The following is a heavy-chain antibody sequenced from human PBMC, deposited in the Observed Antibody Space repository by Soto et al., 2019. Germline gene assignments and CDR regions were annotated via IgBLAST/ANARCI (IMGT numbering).Heavy chain of an antibody. Sequence: QVQLVQSGTEVKKPGSSVKVSCKSSGDTFTNYAISWVRQAPGQGLEWLGGIIPFFNTSNYAQKFQGRIRMTADKSTDTVYMDLSSLTSEDTAIYYCGRTLWEDILMETAAKYYFYCLDVWGQGTAVTVSS. CDR1: GDTFTNYA. J-gene: IGHJ6*02. V-gene: IGHV1-69*06. D-gene: IGHD5-18*01. CDR3: GRTLWEDILMETAAKYYFYCLDV. CDR2: IIPFFNTS.